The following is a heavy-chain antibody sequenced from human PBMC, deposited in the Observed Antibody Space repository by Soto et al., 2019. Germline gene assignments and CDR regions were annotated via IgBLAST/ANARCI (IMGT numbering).Heavy chain of an antibody. Sequence: SETLSLTCTVSGGSISSYYWSWIRQPPGQGLEWIGYIYYSGSTNYNPSLKSRVTISVDTSKNQFSLKLSSVTAADTAVYYCARRVFQNYDILTGYYAFDIWGQGTMVTVSS. J-gene: IGHJ3*02. CDR2: IYYSGST. CDR3: ARRVFQNYDILTGYYAFDI. V-gene: IGHV4-59*08. CDR1: GGSISSYY. D-gene: IGHD3-9*01.